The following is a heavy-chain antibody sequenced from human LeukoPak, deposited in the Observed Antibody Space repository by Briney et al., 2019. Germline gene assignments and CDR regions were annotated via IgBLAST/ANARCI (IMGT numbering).Heavy chain of an antibody. D-gene: IGHD3-22*01. CDR1: GGSISSGDYY. CDR2: IYYSGST. J-gene: IGHJ4*02. V-gene: IGHV4-61*08. Sequence: PSETLSLTCTVSGGSISSGDYYWSWIRQPPGKGLEWTGYIYYSGSTNYNPSLKSRVTISVDTSKNQFSLKLSSVTAADTAVYYCARAYYYYDNFDYWGQGTLVTVSS. CDR3: ARAYYYYDNFDY.